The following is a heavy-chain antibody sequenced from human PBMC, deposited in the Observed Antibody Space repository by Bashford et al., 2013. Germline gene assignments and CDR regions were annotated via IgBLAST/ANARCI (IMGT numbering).Heavy chain of an antibody. CDR3: ASGITMVRGEL. D-gene: IGHD3-10*01. J-gene: IGHJ4*02. Sequence: PIFGTANYAQKFQGRVTITADESTSTAYMELSSLRSEDTAVYYCASGITMVRGELWGQGTLVTVSS. CDR2: PIFGTA. V-gene: IGHV1-69*01.